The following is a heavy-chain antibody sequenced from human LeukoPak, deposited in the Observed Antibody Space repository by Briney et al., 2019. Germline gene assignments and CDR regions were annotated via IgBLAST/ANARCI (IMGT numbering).Heavy chain of an antibody. Sequence: GGSLRLSCAASGFTFSSYEMNWVRQAPGKGLEWVSYISSSGSTIYYADSVKGRFTISRDNAKNSLYLQMNSLRAEDTAVYYCARFYGYSYGQDYWSQGTLVTVSS. CDR1: GFTFSSYE. D-gene: IGHD5-18*01. V-gene: IGHV3-48*03. J-gene: IGHJ4*02. CDR3: ARFYGYSYGQDY. CDR2: ISSSGSTI.